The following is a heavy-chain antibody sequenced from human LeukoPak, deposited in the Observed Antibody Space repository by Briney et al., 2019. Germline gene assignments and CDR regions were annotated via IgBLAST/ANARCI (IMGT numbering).Heavy chain of an antibody. D-gene: IGHD3-22*01. V-gene: IGHV3-20*04. CDR1: GFSVGIKY. Sequence: GGSLRLSCAASGFSVGIKYMNWVRQAPGKGLEWVSGINWNGGSTGYADSVKGRFTISRDNAKNSLYLQMNSLRAEDTDLYYCARALKYYYDSSGYNPNDAFDIWGQGTMVTVSS. CDR3: ARALKYYYDSSGYNPNDAFDI. CDR2: INWNGGST. J-gene: IGHJ3*02.